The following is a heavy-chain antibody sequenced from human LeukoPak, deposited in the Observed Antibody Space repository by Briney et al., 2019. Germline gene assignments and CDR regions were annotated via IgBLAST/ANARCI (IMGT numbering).Heavy chain of an antibody. Sequence: PGGSLRLSCAASGFTFNTYAMSWVRQAPGKGLEWVSAISASGGSTYYADSLKGRFTISRDNSKNTLYLQMISLRAEDTALYYCAKEAADRYDAFDIWGQGTMVTVSS. J-gene: IGHJ3*02. CDR1: GFTFNTYA. D-gene: IGHD6-25*01. CDR3: AKEAADRYDAFDI. V-gene: IGHV3-23*01. CDR2: ISASGGST.